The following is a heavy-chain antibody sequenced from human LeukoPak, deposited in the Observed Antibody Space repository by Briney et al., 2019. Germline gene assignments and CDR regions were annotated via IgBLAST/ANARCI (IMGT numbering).Heavy chain of an antibody. D-gene: IGHD3-22*01. CDR3: ATSGYPYYFDY. J-gene: IGHJ4*02. V-gene: IGHV4-59*01. Sequence: SETLSLTRTVSGGSISSYYWSWIRQPPGKGLEWIGYIYYSGSTNYNPSLKSRVTISVDTSKNQFSLKLSSVTAADTAVYYCATSGYPYYFDYWGQGALVTVSS. CDR2: IYYSGST. CDR1: GGSISSYY.